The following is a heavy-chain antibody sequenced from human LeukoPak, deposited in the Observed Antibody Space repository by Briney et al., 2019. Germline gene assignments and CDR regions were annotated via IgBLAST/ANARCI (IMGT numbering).Heavy chain of an antibody. CDR3: ARDNGGVDN. CDR2: INIDGSST. D-gene: IGHD2-8*01. V-gene: IGHV3-74*01. CDR1: GFTFSSYW. J-gene: IGHJ4*02. Sequence: GGSLRLPCVASGFTFSSYWMHWVRQAPGKGLVWVSYINIDGSSTNYADSVKGRFTISRDNAKNTLYLQMSSLRAEDTAVYYCARDNGGVDNWGQGTLVTVSS.